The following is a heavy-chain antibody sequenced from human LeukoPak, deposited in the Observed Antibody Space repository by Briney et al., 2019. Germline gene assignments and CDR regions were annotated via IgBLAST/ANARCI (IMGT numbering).Heavy chain of an antibody. J-gene: IGHJ4*02. D-gene: IGHD6-13*01. CDR3: ARGNSSWPFDY. V-gene: IGHV6-1*01. CDR2: TYYRSKWSN. Sequence: SQTLSLTCAISGDSVSSNRSVWNWIRQSPSRGLEWLGRTYYRSKWSNDYAASVKSRITINPDTSKNQFSLKLSSVTAADTAVYYCARGNSSWPFDYWGQGTLVTVSS. CDR1: GDSVSSNRSV.